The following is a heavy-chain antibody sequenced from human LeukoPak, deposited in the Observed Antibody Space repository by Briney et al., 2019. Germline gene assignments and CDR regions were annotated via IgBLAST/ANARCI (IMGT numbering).Heavy chain of an antibody. J-gene: IGHJ4*02. CDR3: ARGEEYQLLLVDY. Sequence: SGGSLRLSCAASGFTFSSYAMHWVRQAPGKGLEWVAVISYDGSNKYYADSVKGRFTISRDNSKNTLYLQMNSLRAEDTAVYYCARGEEYQLLLVDYWGQGTLVTVSS. V-gene: IGHV3-30-3*01. CDR2: ISYDGSNK. D-gene: IGHD2-2*01. CDR1: GFTFSSYA.